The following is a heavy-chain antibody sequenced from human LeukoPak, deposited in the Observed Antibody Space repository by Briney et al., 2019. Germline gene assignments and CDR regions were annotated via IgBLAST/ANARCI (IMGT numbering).Heavy chain of an antibody. Sequence: PSETLSLTCTVSGGSISSSSYYWGWIRQPPGKGLEWIGSIYYSGSTYYNPSLKSRVTISVDTSKNQFSLKLSSVTAADTAVYYCARLVVVPAAMGEFDYWGQGTLVTVSS. CDR1: GGSISSSSYY. D-gene: IGHD2-2*01. V-gene: IGHV4-39*01. CDR2: IYYSGST. J-gene: IGHJ4*02. CDR3: ARLVVVPAAMGEFDY.